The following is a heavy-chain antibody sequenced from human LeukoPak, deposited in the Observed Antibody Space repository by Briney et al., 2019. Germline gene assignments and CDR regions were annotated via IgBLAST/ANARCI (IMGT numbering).Heavy chain of an antibody. J-gene: IGHJ4*02. D-gene: IGHD5-24*01. CDR1: GDSVSTNSVA. CDR2: TSYRSKWYN. CDR3: AREAEITRFDY. Sequence: SQTLSLTCAISGDSVSTNSVAWNWIRQSPSRGLEWLGRTSYRSKWYNDYAVSVKSRITITPDTSKNQFSLQLNSVTPEDTAVYYCAREAEITRFDYWGQGTLVTVSA. V-gene: IGHV6-1*01.